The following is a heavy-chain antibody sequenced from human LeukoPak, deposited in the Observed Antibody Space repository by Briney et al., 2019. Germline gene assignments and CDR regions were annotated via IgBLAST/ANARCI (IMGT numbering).Heavy chain of an antibody. CDR3: TKGENGMDV. J-gene: IGHJ6*02. V-gene: IGHV3-21*01. CDR1: GFTFSSYR. D-gene: IGHD1-26*01. Sequence: GGSLRLSCAASGFTFSSYRMNWVRQAPGKGLEWVSSISDSSSYIYHADSVRGRFTISRDNAKNSVYLQMNSLRAEDTATYYCTKGENGMDVWGQGTTVTVSS. CDR2: ISDSSSYI.